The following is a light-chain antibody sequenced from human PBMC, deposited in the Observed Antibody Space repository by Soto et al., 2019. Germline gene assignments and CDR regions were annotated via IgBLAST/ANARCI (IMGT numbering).Light chain of an antibody. J-gene: IGKJ1*01. V-gene: IGKV3-15*01. CDR3: QQYNNWPPWT. CDR1: QSVSSN. CDR2: GAS. Sequence: EIVMTQSPATLSVSPGERATLSCRASQSVSSNLAWYQQKPGQAPRLLIYGASTSATGIPARFSGSESGTVFTLTISSLQSEDFAVYYCQQYNNWPPWTFGQGTKVEIK.